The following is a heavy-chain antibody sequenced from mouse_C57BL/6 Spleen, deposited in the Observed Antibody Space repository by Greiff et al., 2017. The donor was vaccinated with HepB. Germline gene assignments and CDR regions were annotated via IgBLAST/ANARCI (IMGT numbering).Heavy chain of an antibody. V-gene: IGHV5-4*01. Sequence: DVQLVESGGGLVKPGGSLKLSCAASGFTFSSYAMSWVRQTPEKRLEWVATISDGGSYTYYPDNVKGRFTISRDNAKNNLYLQMSHLKSEDTAMYYCAGRDDYHFAYWGQGTLVTVSA. D-gene: IGHD2-4*01. J-gene: IGHJ3*01. CDR3: AGRDDYHFAY. CDR2: ISDGGSYT. CDR1: GFTFSSYA.